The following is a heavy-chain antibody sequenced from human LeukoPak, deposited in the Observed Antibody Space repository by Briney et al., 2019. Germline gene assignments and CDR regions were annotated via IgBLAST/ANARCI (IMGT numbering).Heavy chain of an antibody. CDR1: GYTFTGYY. Sequence: ASVKVSCKASGYTFTGYYMHWVRQAPGQGLEWMGWINPNSGGTNYAQKFQGRVTMTRDTSISTAYMELSRLRSDDTAVYHCARAINTKPRIYGPREMAQLKDYYYDMDVWGQGTMVTVS. J-gene: IGHJ6*02. D-gene: IGHD5-24*01. V-gene: IGHV1-2*02. CDR2: INPNSGGT. CDR3: ARAINTKPRIYGPREMAQLKDYYYDMDV.